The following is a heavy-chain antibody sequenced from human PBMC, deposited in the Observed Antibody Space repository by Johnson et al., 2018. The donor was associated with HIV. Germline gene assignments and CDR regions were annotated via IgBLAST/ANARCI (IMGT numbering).Heavy chain of an antibody. Sequence: LVESGGGVVQPGRSLRLSCAASGFTFDDYAMHWVRQAPGKGLEWVSGISWNSGSIGYADSVKGRFTISRDNAKNSLYLQMNSLRAEDTALYYCAKSRGVGIAYDAFDSWGQGTMVTVSS. V-gene: IGHV3-9*01. J-gene: IGHJ3*02. CDR1: GFTFDDYA. CDR2: ISWNSGSI. CDR3: AKSRGVGIAYDAFDS. D-gene: IGHD2-21*01.